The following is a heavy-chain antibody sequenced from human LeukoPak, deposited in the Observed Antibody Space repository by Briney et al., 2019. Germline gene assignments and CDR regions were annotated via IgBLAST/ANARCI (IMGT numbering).Heavy chain of an antibody. V-gene: IGHV1-18*01. Sequence: GASVKVSCKASGYTFTSYGISWVRQAPGQGLEWIGWISAYNGNTNYAQKLQGRVTMTTDTSTTTAYMDLRSLRSDDTAVYYCARGRSGIAATGMIDYWGQGTLVTVSS. D-gene: IGHD6-13*01. CDR1: GYTFTSYG. CDR2: ISAYNGNT. J-gene: IGHJ4*02. CDR3: ARGRSGIAATGMIDY.